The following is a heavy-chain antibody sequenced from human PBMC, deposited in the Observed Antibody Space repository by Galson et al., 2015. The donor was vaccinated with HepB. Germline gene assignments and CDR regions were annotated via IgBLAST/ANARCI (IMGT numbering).Heavy chain of an antibody. D-gene: IGHD3-22*01. J-gene: IGHJ4*02. V-gene: IGHV3-33*01. CDR2: IWYDGRKY. CDR1: GFTFSDYG. CDR3: ARVKYYETSVVLDY. Sequence: SLRLSCAASGFTFSDYGMHWVRQAPGKGLEWVAVIWYDGRKYFYADSVRGRFTISRDNFKNTLHLQMNSLRDEDTAIYYCARVKYYETSVVLDYWGQGTLVSVSS.